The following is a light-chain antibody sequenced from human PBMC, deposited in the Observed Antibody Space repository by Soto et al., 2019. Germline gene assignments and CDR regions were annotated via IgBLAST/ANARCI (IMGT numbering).Light chain of an antibody. CDR3: QQYDNLPLT. Sequence: DIQMTQSPSSLSASVGDRVTITCQASQDISNYVNWYQQKPGKAPKLLIYDASNLETGVPSRCSGSGSGTDFTFTISRLQPEDIATYYCQQYDNLPLTFGGGTKVEIK. CDR2: DAS. CDR1: QDISNY. V-gene: IGKV1-33*01. J-gene: IGKJ4*01.